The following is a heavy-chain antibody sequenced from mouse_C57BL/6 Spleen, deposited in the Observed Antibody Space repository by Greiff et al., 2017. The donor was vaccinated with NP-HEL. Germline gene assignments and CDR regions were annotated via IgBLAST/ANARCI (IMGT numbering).Heavy chain of an antibody. CDR3: ARNLHYYGSSYLDY. V-gene: IGHV2-9-1*01. CDR2: IWTGGGT. D-gene: IGHD1-1*01. Sequence: VQLQQSGPGLVAPSQSLSITCTVSGFSLTSYAISWVRQPPGKGLEWLGVIWTGGGTNYNSALKSRLSISKDNSKSQVFLKMNSLQTDDTARYYCARNLHYYGSSYLDYWGQGTSVTVSS. CDR1: GFSLTSYA. J-gene: IGHJ4*01.